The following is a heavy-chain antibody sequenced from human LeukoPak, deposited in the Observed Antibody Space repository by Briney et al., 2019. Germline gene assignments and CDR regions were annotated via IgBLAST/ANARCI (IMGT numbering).Heavy chain of an antibody. J-gene: IGHJ4*02. V-gene: IGHV3-21*01. CDR1: GFTFSSYS. D-gene: IGHD3-16*01. CDR3: ARDRNRGTDY. CDR2: ISSSSSYI. Sequence: GGSLRLSCAASGFTFSSYSMKWVRQAPGKGLEWVSSISSSSSYIYYADSVKGRFTISRDNAKNSLYLQMNSLRAEDTAVYYCARDRNRGTDYWGQGTLVTVSS.